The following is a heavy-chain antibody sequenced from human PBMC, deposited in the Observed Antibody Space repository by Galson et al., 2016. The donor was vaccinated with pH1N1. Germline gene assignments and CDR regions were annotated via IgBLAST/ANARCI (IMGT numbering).Heavy chain of an antibody. Sequence: SVKVSCKASGGTFSSYTINWVRQAPGQGLEWMGRILPILGIANYAQKFQGRVTITADKSTSTAYMEVISLRSDDTAGYYCARSAAAVGNAFDMWGQGTKVTVSS. CDR3: ARSAAAVGNAFDM. V-gene: IGHV1-69*02. D-gene: IGHD6-13*01. CDR1: GGTFSSYT. CDR2: ILPILGIA. J-gene: IGHJ3*02.